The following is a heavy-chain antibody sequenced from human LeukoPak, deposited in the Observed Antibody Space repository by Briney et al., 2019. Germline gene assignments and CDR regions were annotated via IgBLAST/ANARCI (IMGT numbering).Heavy chain of an antibody. Sequence: GGSLRLSCAASGFTFSTFAMIWVRQPPGKGLEWVSSIFPSGGEIHYADSVRGRFTISRDNAKNSLYLQMNSLRAEDTAVYYCARDLYYYDSSGYGYWGQGTLVTVSS. J-gene: IGHJ4*02. CDR1: GFTFSTFA. D-gene: IGHD3-22*01. CDR2: IFPSGGEI. CDR3: ARDLYYYDSSGYGY. V-gene: IGHV3-21*04.